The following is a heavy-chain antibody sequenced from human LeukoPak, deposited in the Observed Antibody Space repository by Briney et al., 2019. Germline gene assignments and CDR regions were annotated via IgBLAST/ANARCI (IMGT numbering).Heavy chain of an antibody. J-gene: IGHJ4*02. V-gene: IGHV2-5*01. CDR1: GFSLSTNGVG. CDR2: IYWNNDK. Sequence: SGPTLVKPTQTLTLTCTFSGFSLSTNGVGVGWIRQPPGKALEWLALIYWNNDKHYNPSLKSRLTITKDTSKNQVVLTMTNMDPVDTATYYCAQGSSDYDFWSGYYCYFECWGQGTLVTVSS. CDR3: AQGSSDYDFWSGYYCYFEC. D-gene: IGHD3-3*01.